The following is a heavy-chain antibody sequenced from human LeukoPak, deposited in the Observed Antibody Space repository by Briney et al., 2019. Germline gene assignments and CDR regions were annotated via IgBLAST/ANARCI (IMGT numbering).Heavy chain of an antibody. D-gene: IGHD4-17*01. CDR2: ISYDGSNK. CDR1: GFTFSSYG. CDR3: ARERGTVTTYYYYGMDV. V-gene: IGHV3-30*03. Sequence: GRSLRLSCAASGFTFSSYGMHWVRQAPGKGLEWVAVISYDGSNKYYADSVKGRFTISRDNSKNTLYLQMNSLRAEDTAVYYCARERGTVTTYYYYGMDVWGQGTTVTVSS. J-gene: IGHJ6*02.